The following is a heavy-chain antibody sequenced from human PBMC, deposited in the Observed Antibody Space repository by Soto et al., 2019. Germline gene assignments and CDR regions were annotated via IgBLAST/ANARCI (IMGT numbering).Heavy chain of an antibody. J-gene: IGHJ3*01. V-gene: IGHV4-59*08. CDR2: FSYSGST. CDR1: GASISSNY. D-gene: IGHD6-13*01. CDR3: ARHSPLAAGGAFEF. Sequence: QVQLQESGPGLVKPSETLSLTCTVSGASISSNYWSWIRQPPGKGLECIGYFSYSGSTNYNPSLKSRVIIPVDTSRNQFSLKLTSVTATDTAMYYCARHSPLAAGGAFEFWGQGMMVTVSS.